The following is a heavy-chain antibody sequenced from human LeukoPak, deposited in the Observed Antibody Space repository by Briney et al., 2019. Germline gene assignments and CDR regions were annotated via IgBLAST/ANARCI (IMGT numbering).Heavy chain of an antibody. CDR1: GLTVTTNY. CDR3: ARGVVAARPYYMDV. J-gene: IGHJ6*03. V-gene: IGHV3-53*01. D-gene: IGHD2-15*01. Sequence: GGSLRLSCAASGLTVTTNYMTWVRQVPGKGLEWISALYSDATAYYTDSVKGRFTLSRDKSKNTVFLQMNSLRVEDTAVYYCARGVVAARPYYMDVWGKGTTVTVSS. CDR2: LYSDATA.